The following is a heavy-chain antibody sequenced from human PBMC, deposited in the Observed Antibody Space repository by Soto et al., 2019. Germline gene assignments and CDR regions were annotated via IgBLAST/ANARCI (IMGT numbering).Heavy chain of an antibody. V-gene: IGHV1-69*13. CDR2: INATIGTA. CDR1: GYIFRNYA. J-gene: IGHJ4*02. D-gene: IGHD3-3*01. CDR3: ARDRRITIFGVPHGYFDY. Sequence: ASVKVSCKASGYIFRNYAIHWVRQAPGQRPEWVGWINATIGTAKYAQKLQGRVTITADESTSTAYMELSSLRSEDTAVYYCARDRRITIFGVPHGYFDYWGQGTLVTVSS.